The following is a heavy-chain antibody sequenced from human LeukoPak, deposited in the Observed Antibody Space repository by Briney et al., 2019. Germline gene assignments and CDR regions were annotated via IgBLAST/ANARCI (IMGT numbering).Heavy chain of an antibody. V-gene: IGHV1-46*01. D-gene: IGHD6-19*01. J-gene: IGHJ4*02. CDR1: GYTFTSYY. Sequence: ASVKVSCKASGYTFTSYYMHWVRQAPGQGLEWMGIINPSGGSTSYAQKFQGRVTMTRDTSISTAYMELSRLRSDDTAVYYCARDAGSGWGFDYWGQGTLVTVSS. CDR3: ARDAGSGWGFDY. CDR2: INPSGGST.